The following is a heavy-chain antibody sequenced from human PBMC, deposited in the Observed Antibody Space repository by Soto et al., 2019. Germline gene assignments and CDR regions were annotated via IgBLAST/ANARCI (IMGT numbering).Heavy chain of an antibody. CDR1: GFTFSSYG. Sequence: PGGSLRLSCAASGFTFSSYGMHWVRQAPGKGLEWVAVIWYDGSNKYYADSVKGRFTISRDNSKNTLYLQMNSLRAEDTAVYYCARVEERYSGYDIDYWGQGTLVTVSS. CDR2: IWYDGSNK. J-gene: IGHJ4*02. D-gene: IGHD5-12*01. V-gene: IGHV3-33*01. CDR3: ARVEERYSGYDIDY.